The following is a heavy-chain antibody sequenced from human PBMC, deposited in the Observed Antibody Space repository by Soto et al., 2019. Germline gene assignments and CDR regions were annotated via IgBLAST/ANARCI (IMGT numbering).Heavy chain of an antibody. J-gene: IGHJ4*02. D-gene: IGHD6-13*01. V-gene: IGHV6-1*01. CDR3: ARSHPHSSSWYTLDY. Sequence: QTLSLTFAISGDSFSRNIVAWNWIRQSPSRGLEWLGRTYYRSKWNNDYAGSVRSRIIINPDTSKNQFSLQLNSVTPEDTAMYYCARSHPHSSSWYTLDYWGQGTLVTVSS. CDR2: TYYRSKWNN. CDR1: GDSFSRNIVA.